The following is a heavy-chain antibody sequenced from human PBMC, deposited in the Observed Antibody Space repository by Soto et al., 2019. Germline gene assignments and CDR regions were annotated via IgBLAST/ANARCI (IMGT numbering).Heavy chain of an antibody. Sequence: QLQLQESGPGLVKPSETLSLTCTVSGGSISSSSYYWGWIRQPPAKGLEWIGSIYYSGSTYYNPSLKSRVTISVDTSKNQFSLKLSSVTAADTAVYYCARRGGVTDLDYWGQGTLVTVSS. CDR3: ARRGGVTDLDY. V-gene: IGHV4-39*01. CDR2: IYYSGST. J-gene: IGHJ4*02. D-gene: IGHD3-16*01. CDR1: GGSISSSSYY.